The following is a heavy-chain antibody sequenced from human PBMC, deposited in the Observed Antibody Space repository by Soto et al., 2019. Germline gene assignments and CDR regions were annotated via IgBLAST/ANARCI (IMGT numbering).Heavy chain of an antibody. J-gene: IGHJ4*02. CDR1: GGSISSGGYS. D-gene: IGHD3-10*01. CDR2: IYHSGST. CDR3: ARGGARGLDLDY. Sequence: QLQLQESGSGLVKPSQTLSLTCAVSGGSISSGGYSWSWIRQPPGKGLEWIGYIYHSGSTYYNPPLERRVTVSVDRSKYQFSLKLSALTAADTAVYCCARGGARGLDLDYWGQGTLVTVSS. V-gene: IGHV4-30-2*01.